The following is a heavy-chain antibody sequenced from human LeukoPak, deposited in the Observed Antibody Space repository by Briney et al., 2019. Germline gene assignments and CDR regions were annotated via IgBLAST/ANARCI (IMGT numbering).Heavy chain of an antibody. CDR3: ARDRNTDFWSGYYTNYCDY. CDR2: IYNDGSTT. V-gene: IGHV3-74*01. J-gene: IGHJ4*02. D-gene: IGHD3-3*01. CDR1: GFMFSKSW. Sequence: GGSLRLSCAASGFMFSKSWMHWVRQVPGKGLVWVARIYNDGSTTNYADSVKGRFTISRDNAKNSLYLQMNSLRAEDTAVYYCARDRNTDFWSGYYTNYCDYWGQGTLVTVSS.